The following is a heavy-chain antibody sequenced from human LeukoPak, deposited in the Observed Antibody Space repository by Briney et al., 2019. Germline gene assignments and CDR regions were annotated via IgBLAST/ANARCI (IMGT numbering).Heavy chain of an antibody. J-gene: IGHJ4*02. V-gene: IGHV3-49*04. CDR2: IRSKTYGGTT. CDR3: TRVRGVIVEGFDY. D-gene: IGHD3-10*01. CDR1: GFTFGDYG. Sequence: HPGGSLRLSCTDSGFTFGDYGMSWVRQAPGKGLEWVGLIRSKTYGGTTEHAASVKGRFTMSRDDSKSIAYLQMNSLKTEDTAVYYCTRVRGVIVEGFDYWGRGTLVTVSS.